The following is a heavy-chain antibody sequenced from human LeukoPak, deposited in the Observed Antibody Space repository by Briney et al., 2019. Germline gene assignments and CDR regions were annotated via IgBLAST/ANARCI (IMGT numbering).Heavy chain of an antibody. V-gene: IGHV3-21*01. Sequence: PGGSLRLSCAASGFTFSSYSMNWVRQAPGKGLEWVSSISSSSSYIYYADSVKGRFTISRDNAKNSLYLQMNSLRAEDTAVYYCAVSNYCGGDCYTLSFDYWGQGTLVTVSS. CDR2: ISSSSSYI. CDR3: AVSNYCGGDCYTLSFDY. D-gene: IGHD2-21*02. J-gene: IGHJ4*02. CDR1: GFTFSSYS.